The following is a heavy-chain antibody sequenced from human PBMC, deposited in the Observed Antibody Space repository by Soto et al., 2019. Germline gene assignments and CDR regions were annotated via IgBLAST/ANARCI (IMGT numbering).Heavy chain of an antibody. D-gene: IGHD3-10*01. CDR1: GYTFTSHD. CDR3: ASGWFGEFVYQFDY. J-gene: IGHJ4*02. V-gene: IGHV1-8*01. Sequence: QVQLVQSGAEVKKPGASVKVSCKASGYTFTSHDINWMRQTTGQGLEWMGWMNPNSGHTNYAQKFQGRVTMTTDTSTSTAYMELRSLGSDDTAVYYCASGWFGEFVYQFDYWGQGTLVTVSS. CDR2: MNPNSGHT.